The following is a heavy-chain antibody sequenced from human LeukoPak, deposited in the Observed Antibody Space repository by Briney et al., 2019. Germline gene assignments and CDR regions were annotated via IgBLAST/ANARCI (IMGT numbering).Heavy chain of an antibody. CDR3: ARQGYRDYWFDP. D-gene: IGHD4-17*01. CDR2: IYTSGTT. CDR1: GGSISSYY. J-gene: IGHJ5*02. V-gene: IGHV4-4*09. Sequence: SETLSLTCTVSGGSISSYYWSWIRQPPGKGLEWIGYIYTSGTTNYNPSLRSRVTKSVDTSKKLFSLRLSSVTAADTAVYYCARQGYRDYWFDPWGQGTLVIVSS.